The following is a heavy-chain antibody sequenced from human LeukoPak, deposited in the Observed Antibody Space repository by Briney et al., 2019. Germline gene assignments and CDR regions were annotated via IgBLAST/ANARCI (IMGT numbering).Heavy chain of an antibody. V-gene: IGHV4-59*08. D-gene: IGHD4-17*01. CDR3: ARQRNLYDYAGNSDFDY. CDR2: IYYSGST. Sequence: PSETLSLTCTVSGGSISSYYWSWIRQPPGKGLEWIGYIYYSGSTNYNPSLKSRVTISVDTSKNQFSLKLSSVTAADTAVYYCARQRNLYDYAGNSDFDYWGQGTLVTVSS. CDR1: GGSISSYY. J-gene: IGHJ4*02.